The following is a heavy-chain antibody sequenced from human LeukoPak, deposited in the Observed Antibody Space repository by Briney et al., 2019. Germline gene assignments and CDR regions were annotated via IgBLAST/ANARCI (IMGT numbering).Heavy chain of an antibody. CDR3: ASRSPSRTYDFWSGYYLHDAFDI. D-gene: IGHD3-3*01. Sequence: GGSLRLSCAASGFPVSSNYMSWVRQAPGKGLGWVSVIYSGGNTYYADSVKGRFTISRDNSKNTLYLQMNSLRAEDTAVYYCASRSPSRTYDFWSGYYLHDAFDIWGQGTMVTVSS. CDR2: IYSGGNT. V-gene: IGHV3-66*02. CDR1: GFPVSSNY. J-gene: IGHJ3*02.